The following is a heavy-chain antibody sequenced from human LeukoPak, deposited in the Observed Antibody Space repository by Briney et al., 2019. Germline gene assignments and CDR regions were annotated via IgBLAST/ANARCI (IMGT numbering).Heavy chain of an antibody. Sequence: PGGSLRLSCAASGFTFSSYWMSWVRQAPGKGLEWVANIKQDGSEKYYVDSVKGRFTISRDNAKNSLYLQMNSLRAEDTAVYYCARIVTMVRGGPGGWFDPWGQGTLVTVSS. CDR3: ARIVTMVRGGPGGWFDP. CDR1: GFTFSSYW. CDR2: IKQDGSEK. V-gene: IGHV3-7*01. J-gene: IGHJ5*02. D-gene: IGHD3-10*01.